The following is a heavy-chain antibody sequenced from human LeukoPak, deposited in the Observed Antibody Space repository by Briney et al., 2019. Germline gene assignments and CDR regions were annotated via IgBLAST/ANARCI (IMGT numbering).Heavy chain of an antibody. J-gene: IGHJ4*02. CDR3: TRENYVPDS. CDR1: GYRFSPYW. D-gene: IGHD3-10*02. CDR2: ISDGGRAT. V-gene: IGHV3-7*03. Sequence: PGGSLRPSCVASGYRFSPYWMSWVRQTPGKGLEWVASISDGGRATYYVDSVRGRFTISRDDARNSLFLQMNGLRADDTAVYYCTRENYVPDSWGQGTLVTVSS.